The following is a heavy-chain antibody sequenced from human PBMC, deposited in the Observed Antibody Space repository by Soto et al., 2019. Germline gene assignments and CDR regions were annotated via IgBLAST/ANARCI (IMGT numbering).Heavy chain of an antibody. J-gene: IGHJ6*03. D-gene: IGHD2-8*01. Sequence: GGSLRLSCAASGFTFSNAWMSWVRQAPGKGLEWVGRIKSKTDGGTTDYAAPVKGRFTISRDDSKNTLYLQMNSLKTEDTAVYYCTTVFSSWAPDCTNGVCYDYYYYMDVWGKGTTVTVSS. CDR1: GFTFSNAW. CDR2: IKSKTDGGTT. CDR3: TTVFSSWAPDCTNGVCYDYYYYMDV. V-gene: IGHV3-15*01.